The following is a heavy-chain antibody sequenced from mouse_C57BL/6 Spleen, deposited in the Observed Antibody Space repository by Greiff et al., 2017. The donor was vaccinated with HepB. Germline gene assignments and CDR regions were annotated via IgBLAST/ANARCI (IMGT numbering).Heavy chain of an antibody. CDR1: GYSFTDYN. J-gene: IGHJ2*01. CDR2: INPNYGTT. CDR3: ARGGLLLRPYYFDY. Sequence: VQPKESGPELVKPGASVKISCKASGYSFTDYNMNWVKQSNGKSLEWIGVINPNYGTTSYNQKFKGKATLTVDQSSSTAYMQLNSLTSEDSAVYYCARGGLLLRPYYFDYWGQGTTLTVSS. V-gene: IGHV1-39*01. D-gene: IGHD1-1*01.